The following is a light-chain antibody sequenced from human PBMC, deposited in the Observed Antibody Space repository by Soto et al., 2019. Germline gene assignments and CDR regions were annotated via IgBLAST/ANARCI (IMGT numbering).Light chain of an antibody. CDR1: HSISTY. J-gene: IGKJ1*01. V-gene: IGKV1-39*01. CDR2: AAF. Sequence: DIQMTQSPSSLSASVGDRVSIACRASHSISTYLNWYQQKPGKAPNLLIYAAFNLQSGVPSRFSGSGSGTDFTLTISSLQPEDFATYYCQQSYSSPRTFGQGTKVEIK. CDR3: QQSYSSPRT.